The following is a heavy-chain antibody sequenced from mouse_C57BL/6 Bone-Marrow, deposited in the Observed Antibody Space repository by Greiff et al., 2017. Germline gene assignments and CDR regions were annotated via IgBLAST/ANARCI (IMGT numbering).Heavy chain of an antibody. D-gene: IGHD1-1*01. J-gene: IGHJ2*01. Sequence: VQLQQPGAELVMPGASVKLSCTASGYTFTSYWMHWVQQTPGQGLEWIGEIDPSDSYTNYNQKFKGKSTLTVDKSSSTAYMQLSSLTSEDSAVYYCAREGTTVVAPFDYWGQGTTLTVSS. V-gene: IGHV1-69*01. CDR1: GYTFTSYW. CDR2: IDPSDSYT. CDR3: AREGTTVVAPFDY.